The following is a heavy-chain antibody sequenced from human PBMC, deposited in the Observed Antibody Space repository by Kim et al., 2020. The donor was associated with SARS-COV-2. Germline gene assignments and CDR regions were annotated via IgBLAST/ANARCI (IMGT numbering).Heavy chain of an antibody. CDR1: GGSFSGYY. J-gene: IGHJ6*02. CDR2: INHSGST. V-gene: IGHV4-34*01. Sequence: SETLSLTCAVYGGSFSGYYWSWIRQPPGKGLEWIGEINHSGSTNYNPSLKSRVTISVDTSKNQFSLKLSSVTAADTAVYYCASVGLGYCSGGSCQYYYGMDVWGQGTTVTVSS. CDR3: ASVGLGYCSGGSCQYYYGMDV. D-gene: IGHD2-15*01.